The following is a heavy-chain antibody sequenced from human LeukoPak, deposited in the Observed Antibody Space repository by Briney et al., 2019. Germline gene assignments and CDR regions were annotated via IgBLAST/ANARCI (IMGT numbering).Heavy chain of an antibody. J-gene: IGHJ4*02. CDR2: ISGSGGST. CDR1: GFTFSNYA. Sequence: GGSLRLSCAASGFTFSNYAMSWVRQAPGMGLEGVSIISGSGGSTYYADSVKGRFTISRDSSQNTLYLQMNSLRAEDTAVYYCAKDKNTGRSASDYWGQGILVTVSS. D-gene: IGHD1-1*01. V-gene: IGHV3-23*01. CDR3: AKDKNTGRSASDY.